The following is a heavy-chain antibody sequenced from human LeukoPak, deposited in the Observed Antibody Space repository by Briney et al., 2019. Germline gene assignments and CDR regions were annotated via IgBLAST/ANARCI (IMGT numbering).Heavy chain of an antibody. D-gene: IGHD5-18*01. CDR2: IYTCGST. J-gene: IGHJ4*02. CDR3: ARAGYSYGYWIFDY. Sequence: SETLSLTCTVSGGSISSGSYYWSWIRQPAGKGLEWIGRIYTCGSTNYNPSLKSRVTISVDTSKNQFSLKLSSVTAADTAVYYCARAGYSYGYWIFDYWGQGTLVTVSS. CDR1: GGSISSGSYY. V-gene: IGHV4-61*02.